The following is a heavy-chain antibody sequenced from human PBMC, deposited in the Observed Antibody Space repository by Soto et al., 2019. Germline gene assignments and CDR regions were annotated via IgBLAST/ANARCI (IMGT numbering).Heavy chain of an antibody. CDR1: GFTFDDYA. D-gene: IGHD3-3*01. J-gene: IGHJ4*02. CDR3: AKGRITIFGVVINFDY. CDR2: ISWNSGSI. Sequence: GGSLRLSCAASGFTFDDYAMHWVRLAPGKGLEWVSGISWNSGSIGYADSVKGRFTISRDNAKNSLYLQMNSLRAEDTALYYCAKGRITIFGVVINFDYWGQGTLVTVSS. V-gene: IGHV3-9*01.